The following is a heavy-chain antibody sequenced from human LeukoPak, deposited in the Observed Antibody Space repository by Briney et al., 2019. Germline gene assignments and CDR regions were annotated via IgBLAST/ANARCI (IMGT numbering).Heavy chain of an antibody. Sequence: GSLRLSCAASGFIFSTYAMSWVRQSPGKGLEWVSTISGRGGSTYYAESVKGRFTISRDNSKNTLYLQMNSLRAEDTAVYYCAKVIDLEWSLFPYTMDAWGQGTTVTVSS. D-gene: IGHD3-3*01. J-gene: IGHJ6*02. CDR1: GFIFSTYA. CDR2: ISGRGGST. V-gene: IGHV3-23*01. CDR3: AKVIDLEWSLFPYTMDA.